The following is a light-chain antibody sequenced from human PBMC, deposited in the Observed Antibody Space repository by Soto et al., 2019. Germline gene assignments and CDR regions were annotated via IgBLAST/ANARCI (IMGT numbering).Light chain of an antibody. V-gene: IGKV3-15*01. CDR2: GAS. CDR3: QQYNSWPPSYT. Sequence: EIVMTQSPATLSLSLGDRATLSCRASQSVSSYLAWYQQKPGQAPRLLIYGASTRATGISARFSGSGSETDFTLTISSLQSEDFAVYYCQQYNSWPPSYTFGQGTKLEIK. CDR1: QSVSSY. J-gene: IGKJ2*01.